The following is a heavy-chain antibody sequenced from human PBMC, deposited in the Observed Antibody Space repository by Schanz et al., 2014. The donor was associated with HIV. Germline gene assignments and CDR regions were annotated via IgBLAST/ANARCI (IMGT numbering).Heavy chain of an antibody. Sequence: VQLVESGGGVVQPGRSLRLSCTASGFTFSSSGMHWVRQAPGKGLEWVSAISGSGGSTNYADSVKGRFTISRDNSKNTLYLQMNSLRAEDTAVYYCAKDIEVVVAAMGFDYWGQGTLVTVSS. CDR1: GFTFSSSG. J-gene: IGHJ4*02. V-gene: IGHV3-23*04. D-gene: IGHD2-15*01. CDR3: AKDIEVVVAAMGFDY. CDR2: ISGSGGST.